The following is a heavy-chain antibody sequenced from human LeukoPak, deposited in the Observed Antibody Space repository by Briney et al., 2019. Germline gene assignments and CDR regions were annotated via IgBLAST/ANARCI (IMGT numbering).Heavy chain of an antibody. CDR3: ARDSELLPLYYYYYMDV. Sequence: GGSLRLSCAASGFTFSSYAMHWVRQAPGKGLEWVAVISYDGSNKYYADSVKGRFTISRDNSKNTLYLQMNSLRAEDTAVYYCARDSELLPLYYYYYMDVWGKGTTVTVSS. D-gene: IGHD1-26*01. CDR1: GFTFSSYA. CDR2: ISYDGSNK. J-gene: IGHJ6*03. V-gene: IGHV3-30-3*01.